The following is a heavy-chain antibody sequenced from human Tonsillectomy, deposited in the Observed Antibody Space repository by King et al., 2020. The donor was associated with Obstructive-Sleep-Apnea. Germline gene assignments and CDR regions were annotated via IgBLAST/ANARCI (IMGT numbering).Heavy chain of an antibody. CDR3: ARQVGATLFDY. CDR1: GFTFSDYY. J-gene: IGHJ4*02. V-gene: IGHV3-11*06. D-gene: IGHD1-26*01. Sequence: VQLVESGGGLVKPGGSLRLSCAASGFTFSDYYMSWIRQAPGKGLEWVSYISSSSSYTNYADSVKGRFTISRDNAKNSLSLQMNSLRAEDTAVYYCARQVGATLFDYWGQGTLVTVSS. CDR2: ISSSSSYT.